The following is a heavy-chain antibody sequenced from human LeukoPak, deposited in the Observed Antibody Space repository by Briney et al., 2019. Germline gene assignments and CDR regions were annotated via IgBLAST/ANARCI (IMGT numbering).Heavy chain of an antibody. CDR1: GGSFSGYY. V-gene: IGHV4-34*01. D-gene: IGHD1-26*01. CDR2: INHSGST. CDR3: ARLDDLSGSYYDY. Sequence: SETLSLTCAVYGGSFSGYYWSWIRQPPGKGLEWIGEINHSGSTNYNPSLKSRVTISVDTSKNQFSLKLSSVTAADTAVYYCARLDDLSGSYYDYWGQGTLVTVSS. J-gene: IGHJ4*02.